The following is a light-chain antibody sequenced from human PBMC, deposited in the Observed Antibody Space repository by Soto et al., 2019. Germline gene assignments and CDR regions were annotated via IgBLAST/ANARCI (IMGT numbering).Light chain of an antibody. V-gene: IGKV3-20*01. J-gene: IGKJ1*01. CDR2: GAS. Sequence: EIVLTQSPGTLSLSPGERATLSCRASQSVSSSYLAWYQQKPGQAPRLLIYGASSRATGIPDRLSGSGSGTDFTLTSSRLEPADFAVYYCQQYGSSPRTFGQGTKVEIK. CDR1: QSVSSSY. CDR3: QQYGSSPRT.